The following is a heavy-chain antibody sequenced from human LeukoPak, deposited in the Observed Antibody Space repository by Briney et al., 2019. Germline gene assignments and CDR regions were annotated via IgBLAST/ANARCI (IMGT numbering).Heavy chain of an antibody. D-gene: IGHD2-15*01. CDR2: ISYSGNT. CDR1: GGPIISSDYH. CDR3: ARHCCSGPAKRVFDI. J-gene: IGHJ3*02. V-gene: IGHV4-39*01. Sequence: SETLSLTCTVSGGPIISSDYHWGWVRQPPGKGLEWVGTISYSGNTDYNPSLRSRVTISVDTSNNQFSLRLGSVTAADTAVYHCARHCCSGPAKRVFDIWGQGTMVTVSS.